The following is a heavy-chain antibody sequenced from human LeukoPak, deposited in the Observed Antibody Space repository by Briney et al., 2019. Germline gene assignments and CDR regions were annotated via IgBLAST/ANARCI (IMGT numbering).Heavy chain of an antibody. D-gene: IGHD3-22*01. J-gene: IGHJ4*02. CDR1: GGTFSSYT. Sequence: SVKVSCKASGGTFSSYTISWVRQAPGQGLEWMGGIIPIFGTANYAQKFQGRVTITTDESTSTAYMELSSLRSEDTAVYYCARVGVYYDSSGYYFDYWGQGTLVTVSS. V-gene: IGHV1-69*05. CDR3: ARVGVYYDSSGYYFDY. CDR2: IIPIFGTA.